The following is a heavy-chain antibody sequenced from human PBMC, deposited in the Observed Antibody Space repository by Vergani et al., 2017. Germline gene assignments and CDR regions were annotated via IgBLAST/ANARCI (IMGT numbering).Heavy chain of an antibody. D-gene: IGHD7-27*01. Sequence: QVQLQESGPGLVKASQTLSLTCSVSGAYVGSGGYYWSWVRQRPGMGLDWIGYIYYSGTTYYNPSLESRLTISLDTSENHLSLKLTSVTAADTAVYYCASPRTAENLPKPLYYFYGLDVWGQGTTVTVSS. CDR2: IYYSGTT. V-gene: IGHV4-31*03. CDR1: GAYVGSGGYY. CDR3: ASPRTAENLPKPLYYFYGLDV. J-gene: IGHJ6*02.